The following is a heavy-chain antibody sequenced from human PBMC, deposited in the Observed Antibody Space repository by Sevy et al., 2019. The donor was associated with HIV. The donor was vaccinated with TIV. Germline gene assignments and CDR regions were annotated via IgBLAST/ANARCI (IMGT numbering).Heavy chain of an antibody. CDR2: LYTSGST. Sequence: SETLSLTCTVSGGSISSYYWSWIRQPAGKGLEWIGRLYTSGSTNYNPSLKSRVTMSVDTSKNQFSLKLSSVTAADTAVYYCARTNSYSSSWNNWFDPWGQGTLVTVSS. CDR1: GGSISSYY. J-gene: IGHJ5*02. CDR3: ARTNSYSSSWNNWFDP. V-gene: IGHV4-4*07. D-gene: IGHD6-13*01.